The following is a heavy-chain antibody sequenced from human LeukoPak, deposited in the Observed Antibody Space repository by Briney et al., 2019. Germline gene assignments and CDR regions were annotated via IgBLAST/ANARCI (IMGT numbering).Heavy chain of an antibody. V-gene: IGHV3-74*01. CDR1: GNYW. CDR2: INSDGSWT. D-gene: IGHD2/OR15-2a*01. J-gene: IGHJ4*02. CDR3: VSFYETY. Sequence: GGSLRLSCAASGNYWMHWVRRAPGKGLVWVSHINSDGSWTSYADSVKGRFTISKGNAKNTVYLQMNSLRAEDTAVYYCVSFYETYWGRGTLVTVSS.